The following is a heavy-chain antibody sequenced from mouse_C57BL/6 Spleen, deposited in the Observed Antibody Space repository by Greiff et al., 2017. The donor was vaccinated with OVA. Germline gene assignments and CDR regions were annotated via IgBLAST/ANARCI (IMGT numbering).Heavy chain of an antibody. V-gene: IGHV1-80*01. Sequence: VQLQQSGAELVKPGASVKISCKASGYAFSSYWMNWVKQRPGKGLEWIGQIYPGAGDTNYNGKFKGKVTLTAAKSSSTAYMQHSSLTSEDSAVYFCARGGGRGYFDYWGQGTTLTVSS. CDR3: ARGGGRGYFDY. CDR1: GYAFSSYW. J-gene: IGHJ2*01. CDR2: IYPGAGDT. D-gene: IGHD1-1*01.